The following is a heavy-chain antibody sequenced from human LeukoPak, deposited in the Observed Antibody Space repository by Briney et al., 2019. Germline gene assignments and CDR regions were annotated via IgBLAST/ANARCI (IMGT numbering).Heavy chain of an antibody. D-gene: IGHD3-3*01. CDR3: AREIRSSYDFWSGYHGFDP. J-gene: IGHJ5*02. CDR2: IYYSGST. Sequence: PSETLSLTCTVSGGSISSYYWSWIRQPPGKGLEWIGYIYYSGSTNYNPSLKSRVTISVDTSKNQFSLKLSSVTAADTAAYYCAREIRSSYDFWSGYHGFDPWGQGTLVTVSS. CDR1: GGSISSYY. V-gene: IGHV4-59*01.